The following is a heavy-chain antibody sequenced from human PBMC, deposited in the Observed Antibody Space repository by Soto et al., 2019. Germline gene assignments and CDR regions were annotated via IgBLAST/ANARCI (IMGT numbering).Heavy chain of an antibody. V-gene: IGHV1-69*12. CDR2: IVPIVDTS. CDR1: GGTFSSYA. D-gene: IGHD5-12*01. Sequence: QVQLVQSGAEVRQPASSVKVSCKTSGGTFSSYAISWVRQAPGQGLEWMGGIVPIVDTSTYAQKFQGRVTITADESTSTVYMELSSLRSDDTAVYYYVRVVAIPGYPDNWGQGTLVTVSS. CDR3: VRVVAIPGYPDN. J-gene: IGHJ4*02.